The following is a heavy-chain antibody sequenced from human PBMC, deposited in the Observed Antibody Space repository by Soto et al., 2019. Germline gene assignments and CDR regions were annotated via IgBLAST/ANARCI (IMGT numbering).Heavy chain of an antibody. V-gene: IGHV1-8*01. CDR1: GYTFTSYE. CDR3: ARGELLWFGELLR. J-gene: IGHJ4*02. Sequence: QVQLVQSGAEVKKPGASVKVSCKASGYTFTSYEITWVRQATGQGLEWMGWMNPNSGDTGYAQKFQGRVTMTRNTSISTAYMELSSLRSEDTDMYYCARGELLWFGELLRWGQGTLVTVSS. D-gene: IGHD3-10*01. CDR2: MNPNSGDT.